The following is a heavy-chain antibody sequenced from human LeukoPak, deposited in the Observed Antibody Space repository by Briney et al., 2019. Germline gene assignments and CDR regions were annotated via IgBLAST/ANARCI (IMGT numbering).Heavy chain of an antibody. CDR1: GFPFIEYS. V-gene: IGHV3-48*01. D-gene: IGHD1-1*01. CDR2: IGIDSGNT. J-gene: IGHJ4*02. CDR3: ARDHNYAFDN. Sequence: PGGSLRLSCTASGFPFIEYSMNWVRLVPGKGLERIAYIGIDSGNTKYADSVRGRFTISADKTKNSLYLQMNSLRVEDTAVYYCARDHNYAFDNWGQGTLVSVAS.